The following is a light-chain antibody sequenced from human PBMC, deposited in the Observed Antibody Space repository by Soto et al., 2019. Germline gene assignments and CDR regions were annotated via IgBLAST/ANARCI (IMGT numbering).Light chain of an antibody. CDR2: GAS. J-gene: IGKJ1*01. V-gene: IGKV3-20*01. CDR3: QEYCSSGT. CDR1: QSVSNNY. Sequence: EIVLTQSPGTLSLSPGERATLSCRASQSVSNNYLAWYQQKPGQAPRLLIYGASNRATGIPERLSGRGSGTDFSITISILAPEDFAEFYCQEYCSSGTFGQWTNVYIK.